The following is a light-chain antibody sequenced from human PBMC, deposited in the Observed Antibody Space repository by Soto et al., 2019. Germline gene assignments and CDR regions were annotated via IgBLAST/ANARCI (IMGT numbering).Light chain of an antibody. CDR3: SSYAGSNNLV. J-gene: IGLJ3*02. CDR1: NSDIGAYNY. Sequence: QSALTQPPSASGSPGQSVTISCTGSNSDIGAYNYVSWYRQYPDKAPKLLVYQVTKRPSGVPDRFSGSKSGNTASLTVSGLQAEDEADYYCSSYAGSNNLVFAGGTKLTVL. CDR2: QVT. V-gene: IGLV2-8*01.